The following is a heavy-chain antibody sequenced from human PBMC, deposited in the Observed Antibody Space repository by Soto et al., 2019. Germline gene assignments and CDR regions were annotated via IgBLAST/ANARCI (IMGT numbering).Heavy chain of an antibody. J-gene: IGHJ4*02. CDR2: IKQDGSDK. V-gene: IGHV3-7*05. Sequence: GGSLRLSCAASGFTFSTYWMSWVRQAPGKGLEWVANIKQDGSDKYYVDSVKGRFTISRDNAKNSLYLQMSGLRAEDTPVYYCARVKSLAGHYWGQGTLVTVSS. D-gene: IGHD1-26*01. CDR1: GFTFSTYW. CDR3: ARVKSLAGHY.